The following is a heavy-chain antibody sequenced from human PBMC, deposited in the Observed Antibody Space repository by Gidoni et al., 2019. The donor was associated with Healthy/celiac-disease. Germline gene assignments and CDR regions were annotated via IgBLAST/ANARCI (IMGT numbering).Heavy chain of an antibody. Sequence: QVQLQQWGAGLLKPSETLSLTCALYGGSFSGYYWSWIRQPPGKGLEWIGEINHSGSTNYNPSLKSRVTISGDTSKNQFSLKLSSVTAADTAVYYCASLDGYESSGDYWGQGTLVTVSS. CDR1: GGSFSGYY. J-gene: IGHJ4*02. CDR3: ASLDGYESSGDY. V-gene: IGHV4-34*01. D-gene: IGHD5-12*01. CDR2: INHSGST.